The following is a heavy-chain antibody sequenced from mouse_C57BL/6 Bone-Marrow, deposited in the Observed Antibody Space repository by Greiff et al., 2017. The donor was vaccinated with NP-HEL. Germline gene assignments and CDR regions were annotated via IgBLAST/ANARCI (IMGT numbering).Heavy chain of an antibody. CDR3: ARVWDRFAY. V-gene: IGHV1-81*01. CDR2: IYPRSGNT. CDR1: GYTFTSYG. Sequence: VKLQESGAELARPGASVKLSCKASGYTFTSYGISWVKQRTGQGLEWIGEIYPRSGNTYYNEKFKGKATLTADKSSSTAYMELRSLTSEDSAVYFCARVWDRFAYWGQGTLVTVSA. D-gene: IGHD4-1*01. J-gene: IGHJ3*01.